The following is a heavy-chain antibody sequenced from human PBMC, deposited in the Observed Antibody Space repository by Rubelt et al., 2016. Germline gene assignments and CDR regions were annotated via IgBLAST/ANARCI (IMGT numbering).Heavy chain of an antibody. V-gene: IGHV4-4*02. D-gene: IGHD3-10*01. Sequence: QVQLQESGPGLVKPSGTLSLTCAVSGGSISSNNWWSWVRQPPGKGLEWIGEIYHSGSTNYNPSLKSRVTISVDNSKNQFSLKLSSVTAADTAVYYCARDANGDYYGSGSYGAFDIWGQGTMVTVSS. CDR2: IYHSGST. J-gene: IGHJ3*02. CDR1: GGSISSNNW. CDR3: ARDANGDYYGSGSYGAFDI.